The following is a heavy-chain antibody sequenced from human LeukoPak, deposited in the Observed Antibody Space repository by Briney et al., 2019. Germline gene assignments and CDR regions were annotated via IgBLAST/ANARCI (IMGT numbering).Heavy chain of an antibody. CDR3: AKVRAPITVTEGMDV. Sequence: GRSLRLSCAASGFIFCRYGMSWGRQAPRQGLEGVAVVSFDGSNKYYADSWKGRITISRDNSRNTVYLQMNSLRADDTAVYYCAKVRAPITVTEGMDVRGQGTTVTVSS. D-gene: IGHD4-17*01. V-gene: IGHV3-30*18. CDR2: VSFDGSNK. J-gene: IGHJ6*02. CDR1: GFIFCRYG.